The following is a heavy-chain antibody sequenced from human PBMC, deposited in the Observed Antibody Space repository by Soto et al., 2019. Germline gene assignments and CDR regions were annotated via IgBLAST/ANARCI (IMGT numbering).Heavy chain of an antibody. CDR2: MNPESRNT. D-gene: IGHD2-2*01. V-gene: IGHV1-8*01. CDR3: ARFVRHQLPTIDF. Sequence: QVQLVQSGAEVKEPGASVRVSCKASGYTFTSYDINWVRQATGQGLEWMGWMNPESRNTGYAQKFQGTVTMARDNSISTAYMELTSLRSADTDVYYCARFVRHQLPTIDFWGQGTLVTVSS. J-gene: IGHJ4*02. CDR1: GYTFTSYD.